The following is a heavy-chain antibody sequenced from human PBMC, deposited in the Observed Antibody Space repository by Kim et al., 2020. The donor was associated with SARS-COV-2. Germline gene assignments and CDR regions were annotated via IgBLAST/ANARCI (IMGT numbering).Heavy chain of an antibody. CDR3: VGISRSCYFDY. CDR1: GFTFSDHY. Sequence: GGSLRLSCAASGFTFSDHYMDWVRQAPGKGLEWVGRVRKKDNSYTTEYAASVKGRFTISRDDSKNSVYLQMNSLKTEDTAVYYCVGISRSCYFDYWGQGTLVTVSS. D-gene: IGHD6-6*01. CDR2: VRKKDNSYTT. V-gene: IGHV3-72*01. J-gene: IGHJ4*02.